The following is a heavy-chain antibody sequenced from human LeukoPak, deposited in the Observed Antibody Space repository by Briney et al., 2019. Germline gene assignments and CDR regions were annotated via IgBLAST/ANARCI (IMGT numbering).Heavy chain of an antibody. CDR2: ISGSGGST. Sequence: GGSLRLSCAASGFTFSSYAMSWVRQAPGKGLEWVSAISGSGGSTYYASSVKGRYTITRDNSKTTLYLQMNSLRAEDTDVYYCAKHDNGDYYYWGQGTLVTVSS. V-gene: IGHV3-23*01. CDR3: AKHDNGDYYY. CDR1: GFTFSSYA. J-gene: IGHJ4*02. D-gene: IGHD4-17*01.